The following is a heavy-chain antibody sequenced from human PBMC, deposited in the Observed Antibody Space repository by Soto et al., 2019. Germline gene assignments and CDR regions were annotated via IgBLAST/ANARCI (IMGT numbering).Heavy chain of an antibody. Sequence: PSETLSLTCTVSSGSINNYYWSWIRQPPGKGLEFIGYIYYAGTTTYNPSLKSRVTISVDTSKNQFSLKLSSVTAADTAAYYCARLGGYYQALDSWGQGTLVTVSS. CDR2: IYYAGTT. CDR1: SGSINNYY. CDR3: ARLGGYYQALDS. V-gene: IGHV4-59*08. D-gene: IGHD3-22*01. J-gene: IGHJ4*02.